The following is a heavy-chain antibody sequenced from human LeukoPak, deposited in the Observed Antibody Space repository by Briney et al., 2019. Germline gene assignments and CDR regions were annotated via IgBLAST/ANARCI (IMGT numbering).Heavy chain of an antibody. CDR3: ARRDYYDSSGPPDY. J-gene: IGHJ4*02. Sequence: GGSLRLSCAASGFTFSSYAMHWVRQAPGKGLEWVAVISYDGSNKYYADSVKGRFTISRDNSKNTLYLQMNSLRAEDTAVYYCARRDYYDSSGPPDYWGQGTLVTVSS. V-gene: IGHV3-30*04. CDR2: ISYDGSNK. CDR1: GFTFSSYA. D-gene: IGHD3-22*01.